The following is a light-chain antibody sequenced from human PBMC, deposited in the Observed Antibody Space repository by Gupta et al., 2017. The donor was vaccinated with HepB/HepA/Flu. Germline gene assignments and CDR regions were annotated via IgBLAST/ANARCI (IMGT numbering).Light chain of an antibody. CDR2: EAS. CDR1: QGVSSQ. Sequence: VLTYSPATLSLSPGDRATLSCRASQGVSSQVGWYQQKPGKAPRLLIYEASNRDTGIPARFSGSGSGTDFTLTISSLEPEDFAAYYCQQRSNWSRTFGGGTKVEIK. V-gene: IGKV3-11*01. CDR3: QQRSNWSRT. J-gene: IGKJ4*02.